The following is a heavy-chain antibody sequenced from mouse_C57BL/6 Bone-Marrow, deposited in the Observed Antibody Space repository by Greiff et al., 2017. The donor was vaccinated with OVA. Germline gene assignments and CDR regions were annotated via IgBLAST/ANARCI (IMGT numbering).Heavy chain of an antibody. CDR3: AKMGTTVSLDY. Sequence: VQLQESGPGLVQPSQSLSITCTVSGFSLTSYGVHWVRQSPGKGLEWLGVIWRGGSTDYNAAFMSRLSITKANSKSQVFFKMNRLQADDPAIYYCAKMGTTVSLDYWGQGTTLTVSS. V-gene: IGHV2-5*01. D-gene: IGHD1-1*01. CDR1: GFSLTSYG. CDR2: IWRGGST. J-gene: IGHJ2*01.